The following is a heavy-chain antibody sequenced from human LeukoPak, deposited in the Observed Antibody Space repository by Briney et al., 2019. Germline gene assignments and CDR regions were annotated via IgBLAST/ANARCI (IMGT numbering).Heavy chain of an antibody. CDR1: GFTFSSYW. V-gene: IGHV3-7*03. D-gene: IGHD3-10*01. CDR2: IKQDGSEK. J-gene: IGHJ6*04. CDR3: ARVGPLLWFGESPGYYYYGMDV. Sequence: PGGSLRLSCAASGFTFSSYWMSWVRQAPGRGLEWAANIKQDGSEKYYVDSVKGRFTISRDNAKNSLYLQMNSLRAEDTAVYYCARVGPLLWFGESPGYYYYGMDVWGKGTTVTVSS.